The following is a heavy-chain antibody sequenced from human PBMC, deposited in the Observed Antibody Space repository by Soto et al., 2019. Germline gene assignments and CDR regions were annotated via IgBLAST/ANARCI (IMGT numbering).Heavy chain of an antibody. CDR2: IYYRGST. CDR1: GGSISSYY. Sequence: PSDTLSHTCTVSGGSISSYYCIWIRQPPGRGLEWMGYIYYRGSTNYNPSVKSRVTISVDTSKNQFSLKLSSVTAEDTAVYYCAREETLRYSGHFDYWGQGTLVTVSS. V-gene: IGHV4-59*01. D-gene: IGHD3-9*01. J-gene: IGHJ4*02. CDR3: AREETLRYSGHFDY.